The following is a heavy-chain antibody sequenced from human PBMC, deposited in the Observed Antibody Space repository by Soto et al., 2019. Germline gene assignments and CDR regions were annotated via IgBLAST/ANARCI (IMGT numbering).Heavy chain of an antibody. CDR1: GGSISSSSYY. D-gene: IGHD3-16*01. J-gene: IGHJ5*02. CDR2: IYYSGST. CDR3: ARRKGWGNWFDP. Sequence: QLQLQESGPGLVKPSETLSLTCTVSGGSISSSSYYWGWIRQPPGKGLEWIGSIYYSGSTYYNPSLKSRVTISVDTSKNQFSLKLSSVTAADTAVYYCARRKGWGNWFDPWGQGTLVTVSS. V-gene: IGHV4-39*01.